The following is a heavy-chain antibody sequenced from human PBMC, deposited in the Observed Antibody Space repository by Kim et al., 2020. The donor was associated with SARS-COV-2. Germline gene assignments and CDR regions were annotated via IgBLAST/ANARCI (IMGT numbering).Heavy chain of an antibody. CDR1: GFTFDDYA. Sequence: GGSLRLSCAASGFTFDDYAIKWVRQVPEKGLEWVSLISRDGGEIKYADSVKGRFTISRDNSKKSVYLQMNSLRSEDTALYYCVRGQQWLIKNWGQGTQVTVSS. CDR2: ISRDGGEI. J-gene: IGHJ4*02. CDR3: VRGQQWLIKN. D-gene: IGHD6-19*01. V-gene: IGHV3-43*02.